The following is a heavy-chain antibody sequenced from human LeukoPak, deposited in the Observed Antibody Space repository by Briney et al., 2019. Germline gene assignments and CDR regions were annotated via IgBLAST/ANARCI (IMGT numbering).Heavy chain of an antibody. Sequence: PGRSLRLSCAASGFTFYDYAMHWVRQAPGKGLEWVSGISWNSGSIGYADSLKGRFTISRDHAKHSLYLQMNSLRAEDTALYYCVKASTHYYDSSANFDYWGQGTLVTVSS. CDR3: VKASTHYYDSSANFDY. D-gene: IGHD3-22*01. CDR1: GFTFYDYA. V-gene: IGHV3-9*01. J-gene: IGHJ4*02. CDR2: ISWNSGSI.